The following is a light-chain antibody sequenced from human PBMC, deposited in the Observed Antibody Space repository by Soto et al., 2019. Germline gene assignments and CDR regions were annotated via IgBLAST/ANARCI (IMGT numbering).Light chain of an antibody. CDR3: QQYKNYSWT. Sequence: DIQMAQSPSTLSASVGDRVTITCRASQNINRWLAWYQQRPGKAPNLLIYKASSLESVVPSRFSGSGSGTEFTLTINSLQPDDLATYHCQQYKNYSWTFGQGTKVEIK. J-gene: IGKJ1*01. CDR1: QNINRW. V-gene: IGKV1-5*03. CDR2: KAS.